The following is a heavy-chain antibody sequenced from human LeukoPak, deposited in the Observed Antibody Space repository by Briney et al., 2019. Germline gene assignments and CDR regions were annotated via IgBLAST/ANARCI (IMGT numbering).Heavy chain of an antibody. CDR1: EYTFSTYS. V-gene: IGHV1-18*01. Sequence: ASVKVSCKASEYTFSTYSISWVRQAPGQGLEWMGWISAYNGNTNYAQKLQGRVTMTTDTSTSTAYMELRSLRSDDTAVYYCARTTNRRYDSSGYYLRSFDYWGQGTLVTVSS. J-gene: IGHJ4*02. D-gene: IGHD3-22*01. CDR3: ARTTNRRYDSSGYYLRSFDY. CDR2: ISAYNGNT.